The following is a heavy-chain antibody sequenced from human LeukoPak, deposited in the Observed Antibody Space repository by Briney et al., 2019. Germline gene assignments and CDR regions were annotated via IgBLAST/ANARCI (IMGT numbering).Heavy chain of an antibody. CDR3: ARHDGD. D-gene: IGHD4-17*01. V-gene: IGHV4-59*08. J-gene: IGHJ4*02. Sequence: SETLSLTCTVSGGSMSSSYWRWIRQPPGKGLEWIGYIYYSGSTNYNPSLKSRVTISVDTSKNQFSLKLTSVTAADTAVYYCARHDGDWGQGTLVTVSS. CDR1: GGSMSSSY. CDR2: IYYSGST.